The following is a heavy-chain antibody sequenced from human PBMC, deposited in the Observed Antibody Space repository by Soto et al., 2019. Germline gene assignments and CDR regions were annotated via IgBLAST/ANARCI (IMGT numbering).Heavy chain of an antibody. D-gene: IGHD1-7*01. V-gene: IGHV5-51*01. Sequence: GESLKISCKGSGYSFISYWIGWVRQMPGKGLEWMGIIYPGDSDTRYNPSFQGQVTLSADKSISTAYLQWSSLKASDTGMYYCARHRTAGTTIDGMDVWAQGTTVPVSS. J-gene: IGHJ6*02. CDR1: GYSFISYW. CDR2: IYPGDSDT. CDR3: ARHRTAGTTIDGMDV.